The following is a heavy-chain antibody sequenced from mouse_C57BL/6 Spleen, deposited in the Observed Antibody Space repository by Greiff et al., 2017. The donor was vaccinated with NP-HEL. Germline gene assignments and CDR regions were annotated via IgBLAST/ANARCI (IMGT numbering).Heavy chain of an antibody. J-gene: IGHJ3*01. Sequence: QVQLQQPGAELVKPGASVKMSCKASGYTFTSYWITWVKQRPGQGLEWIGDIYPGSGSTNYNEKFKSKATLTVDTSSSTAYMQLSSLTSEDSAVYYCARSYYGSSYVGYWGQGTLVTVSA. CDR1: GYTFTSYW. CDR3: ARSYYGSSYVGY. CDR2: IYPGSGST. V-gene: IGHV1-55*01. D-gene: IGHD1-1*01.